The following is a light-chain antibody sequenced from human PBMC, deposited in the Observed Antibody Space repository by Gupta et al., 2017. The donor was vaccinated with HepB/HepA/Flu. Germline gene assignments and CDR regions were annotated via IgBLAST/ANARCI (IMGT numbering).Light chain of an antibody. V-gene: IGLV1-47*01. Sequence: QPVLPNQPPASGTPGQGVTIPCSGSSSNIKSNYVYWYQQLPGTAPKLLIYRNNQRPSGVPDRFSGSKSGTSASLAISGLRSEDEADYYCAAWDDSLSGPVFGGGTKLTVL. J-gene: IGLJ2*01. CDR2: RNN. CDR1: SSNIKSNY. CDR3: AAWDDSLSGPV.